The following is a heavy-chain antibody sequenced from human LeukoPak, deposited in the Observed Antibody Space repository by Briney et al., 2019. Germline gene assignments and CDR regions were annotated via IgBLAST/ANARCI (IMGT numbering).Heavy chain of an antibody. Sequence: PGGSLRLSCAASGFTFSNAWINWVRQAPGKGLEWVGRIKSKAHGGTTDYAAPVKGRFTISRDDSKNTLYLQMNSLKTEDTAVYYCTASPSPEVDYWGQGTLVTVSS. CDR2: IKSKAHGGTT. CDR3: TASPSPEVDY. J-gene: IGHJ4*02. V-gene: IGHV3-15*01. CDR1: GFTFSNAW.